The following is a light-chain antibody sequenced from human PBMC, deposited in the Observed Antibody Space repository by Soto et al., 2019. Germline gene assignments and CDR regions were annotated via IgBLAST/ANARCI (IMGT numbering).Light chain of an antibody. CDR3: SSYTSSSPYV. J-gene: IGLJ1*01. CDR2: DVS. Sequence: QSALTQPASVSGSPGQSITISCTGTSSDVGGYNYVSWYQQHPGKAPKLMIYDVSNRPSVVSNRFSGSKSGNTASLTISGLHAEDEADYYCSSYTSSSPYVFGTGTKLTVL. V-gene: IGLV2-14*01. CDR1: SSDVGGYNY.